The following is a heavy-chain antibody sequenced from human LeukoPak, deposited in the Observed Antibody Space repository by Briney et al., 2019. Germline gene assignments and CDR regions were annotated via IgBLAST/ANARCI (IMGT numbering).Heavy chain of an antibody. J-gene: IGHJ4*02. CDR3: ARSPEGAFDY. D-gene: IGHD3-16*01. Sequence: SETLSLTCTVSGGSISSSSYYWGWIRQPPGKGLEWMGSIYYGGSTYYNPSLKSGVSISVDTSKNQFSLKLSSVTAADTAVYYCARSPEGAFDYWGQGELGTVSS. CDR2: IYYGGST. V-gene: IGHV4-39*01. CDR1: GGSISSSSYY.